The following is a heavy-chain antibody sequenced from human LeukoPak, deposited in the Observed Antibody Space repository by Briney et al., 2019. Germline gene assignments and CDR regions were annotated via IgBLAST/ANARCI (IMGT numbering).Heavy chain of an antibody. D-gene: IGHD1-1*01. Sequence: SETLSLTCTVSGGSISSGSYYWSWIRQPAGKGLEWIGRIYTSGSTNHNPSLKSRVTISVDTSKNQFSLKLSSVTAADTAVYYCARGRVSSSTWYSTYYYYFYMDVWGKGTTVTVSS. V-gene: IGHV4-61*02. CDR2: IYTSGST. J-gene: IGHJ6*03. CDR3: ARGRVSSSTWYSTYYYYFYMDV. CDR1: GGSISSGSYY.